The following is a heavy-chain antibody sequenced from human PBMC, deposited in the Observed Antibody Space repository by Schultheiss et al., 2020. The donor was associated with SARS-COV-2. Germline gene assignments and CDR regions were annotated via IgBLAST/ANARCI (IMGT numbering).Heavy chain of an antibody. CDR3: TRHPWFGYGMDV. J-gene: IGHJ6*02. CDR1: GFTFSSYS. CDR2: ISWNSGSI. D-gene: IGHD3-10*01. Sequence: GGSLRLSCAASGFTFSSYSMNWVRQAPGKGLEWVSGISWNSGSIGYADSVKGRFTISRDNAKNSLYLQMNSLRAEDTALYYCTRHPWFGYGMDVWGQGTTVTVSS. V-gene: IGHV3-9*01.